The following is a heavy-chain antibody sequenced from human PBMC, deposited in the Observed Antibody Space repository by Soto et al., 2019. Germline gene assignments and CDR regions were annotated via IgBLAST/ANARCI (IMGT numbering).Heavy chain of an antibody. CDR3: ARVREIAAYRFDP. J-gene: IGHJ5*02. D-gene: IGHD6-13*01. Sequence: QVQLVQSGAEVKKHGASVKVSCKASGYTFTSYDINWVRQATGQGLEWMGWMNPNSGNTGYAHKFQGRVTMTRNTSISTAYMELSSLRSEDTAVYYCARVREIAAYRFDPWGQGTLVTVSS. CDR2: MNPNSGNT. V-gene: IGHV1-8*01. CDR1: GYTFTSYD.